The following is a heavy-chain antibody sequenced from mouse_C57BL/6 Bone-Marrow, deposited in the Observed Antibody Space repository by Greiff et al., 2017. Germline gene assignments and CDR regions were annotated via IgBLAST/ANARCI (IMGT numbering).Heavy chain of an antibody. CDR3: ARGGGYGSRGNYFDY. CDR1: GYTFTDYY. D-gene: IGHD1-1*01. J-gene: IGHJ2*01. Sequence: VQLQQSGPVLVKPGASVKMSCKASGYTFTDYYMNWVKQSHGKSLEWIGVINPYNGGTSYNQKFKGKATLTVDKSSSTAYMELNSLTSEDSAVYYCARGGGYGSRGNYFDYWGQGTTLTVSS. V-gene: IGHV1-19*01. CDR2: INPYNGGT.